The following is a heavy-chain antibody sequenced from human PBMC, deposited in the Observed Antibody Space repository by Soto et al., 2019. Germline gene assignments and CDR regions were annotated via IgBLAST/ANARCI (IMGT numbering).Heavy chain of an antibody. D-gene: IGHD6-13*01. CDR3: TRGDSSSWRPHFDY. J-gene: IGHJ4*02. CDR1: GASIRSYY. Sequence: QVQLQESGPGLVRPSETLSLTCTVSGASIRSYYWSWIRQPPGKGLEWIGFIHHSGSTNYNPSLKSRLTMSVDTSKNQFSLKLSSVTAADTAVYYCTRGDSSSWRPHFDYWGQGTLVTDSS. V-gene: IGHV4-59*01. CDR2: IHHSGST.